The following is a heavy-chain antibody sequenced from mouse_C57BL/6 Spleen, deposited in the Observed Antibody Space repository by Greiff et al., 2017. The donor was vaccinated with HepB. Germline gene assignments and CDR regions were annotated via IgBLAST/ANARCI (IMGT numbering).Heavy chain of an antibody. D-gene: IGHD3-2*02. CDR2: INPYNGGT. CDR3: ASTAQALYYAMGY. J-gene: IGHJ4*01. Sequence: VQLQQSGPVLVKPGASVKMSCKASGYTFTDYSMNWVKQSHGKSLEWIGVINPYNGGTSYNQKFKGKATLTVDKSSSTAYMELNSLTSEDSAVYYCASTAQALYYAMGYWGQGASVTVAS. V-gene: IGHV1-19*01. CDR1: GYTFTDYS.